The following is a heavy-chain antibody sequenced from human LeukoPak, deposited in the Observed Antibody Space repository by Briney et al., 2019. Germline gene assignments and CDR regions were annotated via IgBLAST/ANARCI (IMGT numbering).Heavy chain of an antibody. Sequence: AGGSLRLSCAASGLTFSSYWMSWVRQAPGKGLEWVANIKQDGSEKYYVDSVKGRFTISRDNAKSSLYLQMNSLRAEDTAVYYCARDPGSSGYYPYFDYWGQGTLVTVSS. J-gene: IGHJ4*02. CDR3: ARDPGSSGYYPYFDY. CDR1: GLTFSSYW. D-gene: IGHD3-22*01. CDR2: IKQDGSEK. V-gene: IGHV3-7*01.